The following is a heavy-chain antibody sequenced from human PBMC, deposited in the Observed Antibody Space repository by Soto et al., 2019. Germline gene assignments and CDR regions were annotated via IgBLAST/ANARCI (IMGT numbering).Heavy chain of an antibody. Sequence: GESLKISCKGSGYSFTSYWIGWVRQMPGKGLEWMGIIYPGDSDTRYSPSFQGQVTISADKSISTAYLQWSSLKASDTAMYYCARHIKLTTVTTNYYYGMDVWGQGTTVTVSS. V-gene: IGHV5-51*01. D-gene: IGHD4-17*01. CDR2: IYPGDSDT. CDR3: ARHIKLTTVTTNYYYGMDV. CDR1: GYSFTSYW. J-gene: IGHJ6*02.